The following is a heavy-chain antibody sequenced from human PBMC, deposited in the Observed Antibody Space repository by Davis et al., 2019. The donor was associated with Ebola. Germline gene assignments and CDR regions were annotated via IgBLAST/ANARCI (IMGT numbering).Heavy chain of an antibody. D-gene: IGHD1-26*01. Sequence: GESLKISCAASGFTFSSYAMSWVRQAPGKGLEWVSAISGSGGSTYYADSVKGRFTISRDNSKNTLYLQMNSLRAEDTAVYYCARDLGPRGSYFWSDYWGQGTLVTVSS. CDR2: ISGSGGST. V-gene: IGHV3-23*01. CDR3: ARDLGPRGSYFWSDY. CDR1: GFTFSSYA. J-gene: IGHJ4*02.